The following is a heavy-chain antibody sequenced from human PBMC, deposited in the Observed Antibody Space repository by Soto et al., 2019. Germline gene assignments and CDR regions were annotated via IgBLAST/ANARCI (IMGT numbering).Heavy chain of an antibody. Sequence: GGSLRLSCAASGFTFSNAWMSWVRQAPGKGLEWVGRIKSKTDGGTTDYAAPVKGRFTISRDDSKNTLYLQMNSLKTEDTAVYYCTTDMKPLSTMVRGVITHYYYMDVWGKGTTVTVSS. CDR3: TTDMKPLSTMVRGVITHYYYMDV. CDR1: GFTFSNAW. CDR2: IKSKTDGGTT. D-gene: IGHD3-10*01. J-gene: IGHJ6*03. V-gene: IGHV3-15*01.